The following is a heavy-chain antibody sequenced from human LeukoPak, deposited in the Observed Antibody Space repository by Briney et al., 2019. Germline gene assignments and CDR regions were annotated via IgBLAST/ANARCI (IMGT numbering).Heavy chain of an antibody. CDR2: ICAFNGNT. J-gene: IGHJ3*02. V-gene: IGHV1-18*01. D-gene: IGHD3-22*01. CDR3: ARDFLSYDGSENHFEDTFDT. Sequence: ASVTVSCKASGYSFVRYGIRWVRQAPGQGLEWLGWICAFNGNTNYAQNLQGSVTITADTSTTTAYMELRSLSSDDTGVYCCARDFLSYDGSENHFEDTFDTWGQGTMGTASS. CDR1: GYSFVRYG.